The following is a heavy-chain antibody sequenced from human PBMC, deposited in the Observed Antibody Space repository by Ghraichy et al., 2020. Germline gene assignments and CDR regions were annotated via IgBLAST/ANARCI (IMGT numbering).Heavy chain of an antibody. CDR2: LNIDGTTV. V-gene: IGHV3-74*01. D-gene: IGHD1-14*01. CDR1: GFSFTDYW. Sequence: GSLNISCAASGFSFTDYWMHWVRQTPGRGLEWVSPLNIDGTTVNYADSVKGRFTISRDNAKNTMYLQMISLTVEDTAVYYCVRSYKDGLRHFDYWGQGTLVTVSS. CDR3: VRSYKDGLRHFDY. J-gene: IGHJ4*02.